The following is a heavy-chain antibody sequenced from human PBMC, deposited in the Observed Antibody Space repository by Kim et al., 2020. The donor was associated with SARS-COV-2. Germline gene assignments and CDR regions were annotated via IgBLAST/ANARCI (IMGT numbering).Heavy chain of an antibody. D-gene: IGHD6-13*01. CDR2: INHSGST. Sequence: SETLSLTCAVYGGSFSGYYWSWIRQPPGKGLEWIGEINHSGSTNYNPSLKSRVTISVDTSKNQFSLKLSSVTAADTAVYYCARFPGSSWFGVDYWGQGTL. J-gene: IGHJ4*02. CDR3: ARFPGSSWFGVDY. CDR1: GGSFSGYY. V-gene: IGHV4-34*01.